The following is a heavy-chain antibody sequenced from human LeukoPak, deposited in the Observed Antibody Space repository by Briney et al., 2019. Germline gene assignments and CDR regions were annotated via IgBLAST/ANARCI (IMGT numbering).Heavy chain of an antibody. CDR1: GGSISSGGYS. Sequence: SETLSLTCAVSGGSISSGGYSWNWIRQPPGKGLEWIGYIYNSGSTSYNPSLKSRVTMSVDTSKYQFSLKLSSVTAADTAVYYCARYDILTGFFDYWGQGTLVTVSS. CDR2: IYNSGST. J-gene: IGHJ4*02. D-gene: IGHD3-9*01. CDR3: ARYDILTGFFDY. V-gene: IGHV4-30-4*07.